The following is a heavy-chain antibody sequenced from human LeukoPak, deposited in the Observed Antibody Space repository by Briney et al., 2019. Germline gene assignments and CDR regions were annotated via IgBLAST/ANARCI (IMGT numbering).Heavy chain of an antibody. CDR2: IYHSGNT. J-gene: IGHJ6*03. V-gene: IGHV4-38-2*02. CDR1: GYSISTSYY. D-gene: IGHD2-2*01. CDR3: ARAKDIVVVPAARYYYYYYMDV. Sequence: SETLSLTCTVSGYSISTSYYWGWIRQPPGKGLEWIGSIYHSGNTYYNPSLKSRVTISVDTSKNQFSLKLNSVTAADTAVYYCARAKDIVVVPAARYYYYYYMDVWGKGTTVTISS.